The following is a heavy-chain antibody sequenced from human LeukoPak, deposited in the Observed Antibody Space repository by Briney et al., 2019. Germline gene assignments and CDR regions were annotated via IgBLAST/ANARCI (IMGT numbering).Heavy chain of an antibody. CDR1: GFTFDDYA. J-gene: IGHJ4*02. CDR2: ISWNSGSI. D-gene: IGHD5-18*01. Sequence: PGRSLRLSCAASGFTFDDYAMHWVRQAPGKGLEWVSGISWNSGSIGYADSVKGRFTISRDNAKNSLYLQMNSLRAEDTAVYYCARDGSGYSYAHFDYWGQGTLVTVSS. CDR3: ARDGSGYSYAHFDY. V-gene: IGHV3-9*01.